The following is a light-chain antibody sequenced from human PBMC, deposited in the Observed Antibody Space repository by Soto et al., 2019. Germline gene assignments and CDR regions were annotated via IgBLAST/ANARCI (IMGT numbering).Light chain of an antibody. CDR2: WAS. Sequence: DIVLPQPPLSLAVSPGARATINCKSTQNPVYSDNNRNYLAWYQKRLGQPPKLLFYWASTRESGVPDRFSGSGSGTDFTLTISSLQAEDVAVYYCQQYYSAPLTFGGGTKV. V-gene: IGKV4-1*01. CDR3: QQYYSAPLT. J-gene: IGKJ4*02. CDR1: QNPVYSDNNRNY.